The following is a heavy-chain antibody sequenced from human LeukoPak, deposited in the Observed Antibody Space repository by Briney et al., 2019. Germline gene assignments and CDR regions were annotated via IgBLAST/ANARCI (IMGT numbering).Heavy chain of an antibody. Sequence: ASVKVSCKAAGCTFTSYGISWVRQAPGQGLEWMGWISAYNGNTNYAQKLQGRVTMTTDTSTSTAYMELRSLRSDDTAVYYCARAGLPDGYSYGYRYFDYWGQGTLVTVSS. V-gene: IGHV1-18*01. D-gene: IGHD5-18*01. CDR3: ARAGLPDGYSYGYRYFDY. CDR1: GCTFTSYG. CDR2: ISAYNGNT. J-gene: IGHJ4*02.